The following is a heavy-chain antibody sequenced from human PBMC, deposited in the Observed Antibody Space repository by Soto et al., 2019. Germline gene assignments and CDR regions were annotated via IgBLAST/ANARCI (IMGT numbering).Heavy chain of an antibody. V-gene: IGHV1-69*01. Sequence: QVQLVQSGAEVKKPASSVKVSCKASGGTFNNYPITWVRQAPGEGLEWMGGSIPIFGTANYAQNFQGRVTIRVDESTSTADMELSSLRSEDTAVYYCARGRGYSGDDHYYYFDMDVWGQGTTVTVSS. CDR3: ARGRGYSGDDHYYYFDMDV. CDR1: GGTFNNYP. D-gene: IGHD5-12*01. CDR2: SIPIFGTA. J-gene: IGHJ6*02.